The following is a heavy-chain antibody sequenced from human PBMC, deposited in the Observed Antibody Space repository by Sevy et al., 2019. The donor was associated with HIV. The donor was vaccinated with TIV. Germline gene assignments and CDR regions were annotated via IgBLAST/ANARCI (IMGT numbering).Heavy chain of an antibody. CDR2: IYSGGAT. D-gene: IGHD2-8*02. Sequence: GGSLRLSCAVSGLTVSSNYMSWVRQAPGKGLEWVSLIYSGGATYYADSVNGRFTISGDDSKNTLYLQMDSLRAEDTAVYYCSRGGLDSNLFWSFDYWGRGTLVTVSS. V-gene: IGHV3-53*01. CDR3: SRGGLDSNLFWSFDY. CDR1: GLTVSSNY. J-gene: IGHJ4*02.